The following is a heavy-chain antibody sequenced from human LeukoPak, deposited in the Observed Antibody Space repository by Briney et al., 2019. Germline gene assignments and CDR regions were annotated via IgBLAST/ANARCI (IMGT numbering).Heavy chain of an antibody. CDR1: GFTFSDYY. V-gene: IGHV3-11*01. J-gene: IGHJ4*02. Sequence: PGGSLRLSCAASGFTFSDYYMSWIRQAPGKVLEWVSYISSSGSTIYYADSVKGRFTISRDNSKNTLYLQMNSLRAEDTAVYYCAKDLPFYKAVAVPPAVYWGQGTLVTVSS. CDR2: ISSSGSTI. CDR3: AKDLPFYKAVAVPPAVY. D-gene: IGHD6-19*01.